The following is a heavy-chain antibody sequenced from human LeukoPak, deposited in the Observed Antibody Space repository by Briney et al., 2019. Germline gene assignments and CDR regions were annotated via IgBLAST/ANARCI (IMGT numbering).Heavy chain of an antibody. CDR3: ARDDVVGARLRDAFDI. CDR2: IIPIFGTA. Sequence: ASVKVSCKASGGTFSSYAISWVRQAPGQGLEWMGRIIPIFGTANYAQEFQGRVTITTDESTSTAYMELSSLRSEDTAVYYCARDDVVGARLRDAFDIWGQGTMVTVSS. D-gene: IGHD1-26*01. J-gene: IGHJ3*02. V-gene: IGHV1-69*05. CDR1: GGTFSSYA.